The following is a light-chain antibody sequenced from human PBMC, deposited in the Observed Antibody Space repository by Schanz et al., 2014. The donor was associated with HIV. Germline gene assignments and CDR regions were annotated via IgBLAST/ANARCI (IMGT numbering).Light chain of an antibody. CDR2: GAS. V-gene: IGKV3-20*01. J-gene: IGKJ1*01. Sequence: EIVMTQSPVTLSVSPGERATLSCRASQSVSSNLAWYQQKPGQPPRLLIYGASSRATGIPDRFSGSGSGTDFTLTISRLEPADMAVYYCQQYGGSPTFGQGTKLDI. CDR3: QQYGGSPT. CDR1: QSVSSN.